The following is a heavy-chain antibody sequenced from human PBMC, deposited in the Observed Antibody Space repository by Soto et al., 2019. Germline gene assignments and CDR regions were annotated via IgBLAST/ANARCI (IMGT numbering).Heavy chain of an antibody. CDR2: IYWDDAT. Sequence: QITLTESGPTLVKPTQTLTLTCTFSGISLTNSGLGVSWIRQPPGKALEWLAVIYWDDATHFSPSQKSRLTITKDNSKNQVVLTMTNMDSVDTATYFCAQMDFDLYGMDVWGQGTTVIVSS. D-gene: IGHD3-9*01. V-gene: IGHV2-5*02. J-gene: IGHJ6*02. CDR3: AQMDFDLYGMDV. CDR1: GISLTNSGLG.